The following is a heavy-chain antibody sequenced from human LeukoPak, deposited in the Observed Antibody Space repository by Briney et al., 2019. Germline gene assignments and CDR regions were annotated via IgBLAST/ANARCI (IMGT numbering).Heavy chain of an antibody. CDR3: AREQPYYDSSGYPFGY. J-gene: IGHJ4*02. CDR1: GYTFTSYA. Sequence: GASVKVSCKASGYTFTSYAMNWVRQAPGQGLEWRGWINTNTGNPTYAQGFTGRFVFSLDTSVSTAYLQISSLKAEDTAVYYCAREQPYYDSSGYPFGYWGQGTLVTVSS. V-gene: IGHV7-4-1*02. D-gene: IGHD3-22*01. CDR2: INTNTGNP.